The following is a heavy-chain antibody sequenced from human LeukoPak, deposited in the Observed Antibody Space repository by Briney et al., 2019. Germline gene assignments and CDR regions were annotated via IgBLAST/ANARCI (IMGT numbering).Heavy chain of an antibody. CDR3: ARSADSSGYFREITLYYFDY. J-gene: IGHJ4*02. CDR2: LSSSSGYR. CDR1: GFTFSSYS. V-gene: IGHV3-21*04. D-gene: IGHD3-22*01. Sequence: GGSLRLSCAASGFTFSSYSMNWVRQAPGKGLEWVSYLSSSSGYRYYADSVKGRFTVSRDNAKNSLYLQMNSLRAEDTAVYYCARSADSSGYFREITLYYFDYWGQGTLVTVSS.